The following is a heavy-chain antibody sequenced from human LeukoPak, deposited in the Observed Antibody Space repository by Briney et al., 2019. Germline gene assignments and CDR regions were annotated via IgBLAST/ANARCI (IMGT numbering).Heavy chain of an antibody. CDR2: ISWNSGSI. CDR1: GFTFDDYA. D-gene: IGHD5-18*01. CDR3: AKAHSYGHPTPDY. Sequence: GRSLRLSCAASGFTFDDYAMHWVRQAPGKGLEWVSGISWNSGSIGYADSVKGRFTISRDNAKNSLYLQMNSLRAEDTALYYCAKAHSYGHPTPDYWGQGTLVTVSS. J-gene: IGHJ4*02. V-gene: IGHV3-9*01.